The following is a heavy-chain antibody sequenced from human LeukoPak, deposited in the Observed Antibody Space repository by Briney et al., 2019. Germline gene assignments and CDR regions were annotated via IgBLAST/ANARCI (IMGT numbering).Heavy chain of an antibody. D-gene: IGHD1-26*01. J-gene: IGHJ4*02. CDR3: AKAPVGATSYFDS. V-gene: IGHV3-64D*08. CDR2: IRSNGGST. Sequence: PGGSLRLSCSASGFTFSSYAMHWVRQAPGKGLGYVSGIRSNGGSTYYADSVKGRFTISRDNSKNILYLQMSSLRPEDTAVYYCAKAPVGATSYFDSWGQGTLVTVSS. CDR1: GFTFSSYA.